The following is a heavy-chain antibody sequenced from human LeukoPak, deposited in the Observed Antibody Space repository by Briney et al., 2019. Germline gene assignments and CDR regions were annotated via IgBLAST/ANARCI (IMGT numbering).Heavy chain of an antibody. D-gene: IGHD3-3*01. Sequence: ASVKVSCKASGYTFTSYDINWVRQATGRGLEWMGWMNPNSGNTGYAQKFQGRVTITRNTSISTAYMELSSLRSEDTAVYYCARGGYDFWSGSNDAFDIWGQGTMVTVSS. V-gene: IGHV1-8*03. CDR2: MNPNSGNT. CDR1: GYTFTSYD. J-gene: IGHJ3*02. CDR3: ARGGYDFWSGSNDAFDI.